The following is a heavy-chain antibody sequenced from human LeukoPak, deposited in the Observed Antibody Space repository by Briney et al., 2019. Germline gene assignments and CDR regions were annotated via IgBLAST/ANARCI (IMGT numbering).Heavy chain of an antibody. CDR1: GVSFSNYA. Sequence: GGSLRLSCAASGVSFSNYAMSWVRQAPGKGLEWVSSITSSGVSTDYADSVKGRFTISRDNSRNTLYLQMKSLTAEDTAVYFCAKGGAVVAAPIDYWGRGTLVTVSS. CDR2: ITSSGVST. J-gene: IGHJ4*02. CDR3: AKGGAVVAAPIDY. V-gene: IGHV3-23*01. D-gene: IGHD2-15*01.